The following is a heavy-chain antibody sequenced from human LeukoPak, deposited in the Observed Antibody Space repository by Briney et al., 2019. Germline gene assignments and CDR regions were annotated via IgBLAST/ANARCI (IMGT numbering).Heavy chain of an antibody. CDR1: GYTFTSYD. CDR2: MNPNSGNT. V-gene: IGHV1-8*01. J-gene: IGHJ4*02. D-gene: IGHD5-24*01. Sequence: GASVKVSCKASGYTFTSYDINWVRQATGQGLEWMGWMNPNSGNTGYAQKFQGRVTMTRDTSISTAYMELSRLRSDDTAVYYCARDLDERLYYFDYWGQGTLVTVSS. CDR3: ARDLDERLYYFDY.